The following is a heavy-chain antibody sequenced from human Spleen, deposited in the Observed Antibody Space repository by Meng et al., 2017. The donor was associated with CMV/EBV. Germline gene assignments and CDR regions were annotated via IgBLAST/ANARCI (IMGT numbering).Heavy chain of an antibody. J-gene: IGHJ4*02. Sequence: GSLRLSCAVYGASFSDYYWNWIRQSPAKGLEWIGEINPGGSLRYNPSLKSRVTISVDKSKNQFSLKLTSVTAADTAVYYCARDPGIVVVPAEFDYWGQGTLVTVSS. CDR2: INPGGSL. CDR1: GASFSDYY. V-gene: IGHV4-34*01. D-gene: IGHD2-2*01. CDR3: ARDPGIVVVPAEFDY.